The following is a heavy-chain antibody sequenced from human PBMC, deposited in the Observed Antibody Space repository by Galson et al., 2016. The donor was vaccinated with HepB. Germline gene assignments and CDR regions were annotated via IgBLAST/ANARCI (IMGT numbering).Heavy chain of an antibody. D-gene: IGHD3-10*02. CDR3: ATPTCAGTYLDY. CDR2: LFTNGPT. J-gene: IGHJ4*02. CDR1: GFSVSCNY. V-gene: IGHV3-53*01. Sequence: SLRLSCAAYGFSVSCNYMTWVRQAPGKGLEHVALLFTNGPTYYKDSVEGRFTIFRDDSINTLFLQMTSLTAEDSAVYFCATPTCAGTYLDYWGQGSRVTVSS.